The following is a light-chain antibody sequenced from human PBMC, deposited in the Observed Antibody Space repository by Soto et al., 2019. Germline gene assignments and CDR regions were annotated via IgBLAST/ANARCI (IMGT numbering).Light chain of an antibody. CDR2: DVS. J-gene: IGLJ1*01. Sequence: LTQPASVSGSPGQSITISCAGTSSDVGGYTYVSWYQQHPGKAPKLMIYDVSNRPSGVSNRFSGSKSGNTASLTISGFQAEDEADYYCTSYTSSSTPYVFGGGTKVTVL. CDR3: TSYTSSSTPYV. CDR1: SSDVGGYTY. V-gene: IGLV2-14*01.